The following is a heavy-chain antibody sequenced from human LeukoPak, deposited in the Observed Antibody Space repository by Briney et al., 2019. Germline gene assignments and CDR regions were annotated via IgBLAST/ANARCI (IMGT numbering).Heavy chain of an antibody. CDR3: AREDEAYCGGDWSPSY. V-gene: IGHV1-46*01. J-gene: IGHJ4*02. CDR2: INPSGGST. CDR1: GYTFTSYY. Sequence: VASVKVSCKASGYTFTSYYMHWVRQAPGQGLEWMGIINPSGGSTSYAQKFQGRVTMTRDTSTSTVYMELSSLRSEDTAVYYCAREDEAYCGGDWSPSYWGQGTLVTVSS. D-gene: IGHD2-21*02.